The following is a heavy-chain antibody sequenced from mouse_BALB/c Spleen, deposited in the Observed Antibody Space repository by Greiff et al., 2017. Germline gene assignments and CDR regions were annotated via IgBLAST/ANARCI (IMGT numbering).Heavy chain of an antibody. J-gene: IGHJ2*01. CDR2: IYPGSGST. Sequence: LQQPGSELVRPGASVKLSCKASGYTFTSSGMPWVKQRPGQGLEWIGNIYPGSGSTNYDEKFKSKATLTVDTSSSTAYMQLSSLTSEDSAVYYCTRDGNYVYWGQGTTLTVSS. D-gene: IGHD2-1*01. CDR1: GYTFTSSG. CDR3: TRDGNYVY. V-gene: IGHV1S22*01.